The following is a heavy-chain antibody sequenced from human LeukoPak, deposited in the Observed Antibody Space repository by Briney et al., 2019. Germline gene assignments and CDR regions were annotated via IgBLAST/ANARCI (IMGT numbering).Heavy chain of an antibody. J-gene: IGHJ5*02. CDR1: GGTFSSYA. CDR2: IIPIFGTA. Sequence: ASVKVSCKASGGTFSSYAISWVRQAPGQGLEWMGGIIPIFGTANYAQKFQGRVTITADESTSTAYMELSGLRSEDTAVYYCARRHNYYDILTGYSLPSGWFDPWGQGTLVTVSS. D-gene: IGHD3-9*01. CDR3: ARRHNYYDILTGYSLPSGWFDP. V-gene: IGHV1-69*01.